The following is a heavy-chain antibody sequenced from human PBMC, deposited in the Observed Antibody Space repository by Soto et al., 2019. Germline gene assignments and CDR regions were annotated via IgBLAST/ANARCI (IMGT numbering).Heavy chain of an antibody. CDR1: GFTFSNYN. CDR3: AKDRGRGSPVSGGMDV. D-gene: IGHD3-10*01. CDR2: ISSSSNQI. J-gene: IGHJ6*02. V-gene: IGHV3-21*01. Sequence: GSLRLSCAASGFTFSNYNMKWVRQAPGKGLEWVASISSSSNQIFHGDSVKGRFTISRDNANNSLYLQMNSLRAEDTAVYYCAKDRGRGSPVSGGMDVWGQGTTVTVSS.